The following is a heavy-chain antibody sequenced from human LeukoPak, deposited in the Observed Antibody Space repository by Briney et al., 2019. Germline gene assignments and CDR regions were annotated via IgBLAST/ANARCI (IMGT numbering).Heavy chain of an antibody. V-gene: IGHV4-4*07. CDR2: IYTSGST. Sequence: SETLSLTCTVSGGSISSYYWSWIRQPAGKGLEWIGRIYTSGSTNYNPSLKSRVTISVDTSKNQFSLKLSSVTAADTAVYYCARGRSGSYLSAFDIWGQGTMVTVSS. CDR3: ARGRSGSYLSAFDI. CDR1: GGSISSYY. J-gene: IGHJ3*02. D-gene: IGHD1-26*01.